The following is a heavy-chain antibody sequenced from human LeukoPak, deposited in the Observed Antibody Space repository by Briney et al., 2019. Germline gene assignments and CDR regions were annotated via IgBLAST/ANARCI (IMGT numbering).Heavy chain of an antibody. CDR3: AKDLDIVVVPAAVYFDY. CDR1: GFTLSSYA. J-gene: IGHJ4*02. D-gene: IGHD2-2*03. Sequence: PGGSLRLSCAASGFTLSSYAMSWVRQAPGKGLEWVSAISGSGGSTYYADSVKGRFTISRDNSKNTLYLQMNSLRAEDTAVYYCAKDLDIVVVPAAVYFDYWGQGTLVTVSS. V-gene: IGHV3-23*01. CDR2: ISGSGGST.